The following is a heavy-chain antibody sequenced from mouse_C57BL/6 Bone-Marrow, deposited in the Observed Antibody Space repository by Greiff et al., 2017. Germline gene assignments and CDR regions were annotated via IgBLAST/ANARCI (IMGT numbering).Heavy chain of an antibody. CDR3: ARGDFWFFDV. V-gene: IGHV1-9*01. Sequence: VQLQQPGAELVKPGASVKMSCKASGYTFTSYWIEWVKQRPGRGLEWIGEILPGSGDTNYNEKFKGKATFTADTSSSSAYMQLSSLTTEDSAIYYCARGDFWFFDVWGTGTTVTVSS. CDR2: ILPGSGDT. D-gene: IGHD2-13*01. J-gene: IGHJ1*03. CDR1: GYTFTSYW.